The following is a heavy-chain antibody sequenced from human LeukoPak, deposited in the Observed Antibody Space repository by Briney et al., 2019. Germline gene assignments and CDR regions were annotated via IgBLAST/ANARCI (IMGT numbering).Heavy chain of an antibody. Sequence: SEALSLTCAVSGGSLSSYYWSWIRQPPGQGLEWIGHIYYSGRTNYNPSLKSRVTISVDTSKNEFSLKLSSVTAADTAVYYCARLNSRSYYFPMDVWGQGTTVTVSS. CDR3: ARLNSRSYYFPMDV. D-gene: IGHD2-21*01. J-gene: IGHJ6*02. V-gene: IGHV4-59*08. CDR2: IYYSGRT. CDR1: GGSLSSYY.